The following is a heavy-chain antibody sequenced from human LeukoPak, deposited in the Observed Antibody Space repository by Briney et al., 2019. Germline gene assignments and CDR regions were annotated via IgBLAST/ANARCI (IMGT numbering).Heavy chain of an antibody. D-gene: IGHD5-18*01. CDR3: ASIIGDTAMDYFDY. J-gene: IGHJ4*02. Sequence: KTGGSLRLSCAASGFTFSSYSMNWVRQAPGKGLEWVSSISSSSSYIYYADSVKGRFTISRDNAKNSLYLQMNSLRAEDTAVYYCASIIGDTAMDYFDYWGQGTLVTVSS. CDR1: GFTFSSYS. V-gene: IGHV3-21*01. CDR2: ISSSSSYI.